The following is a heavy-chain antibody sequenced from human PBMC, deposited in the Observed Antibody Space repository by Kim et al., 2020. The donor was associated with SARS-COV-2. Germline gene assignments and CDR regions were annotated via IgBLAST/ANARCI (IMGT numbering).Heavy chain of an antibody. D-gene: IGHD3-10*01. CDR1: GFTFSNYA. J-gene: IGHJ4*02. V-gene: IGHV3-64*05. CDR3: VTRNYYNSGSYYEGAPFDF. Sequence: GGSLRLSCSASGFTFSNYAMHWVRQAPGKGLEYVSAISSDGGSTYYADSVKGRFTISRDNSKNMLYVQMSSLRVEDTAIYYCVTRNYYNSGSYYEGAPFDFWGQETLGTVSS. CDR2: ISSDGGST.